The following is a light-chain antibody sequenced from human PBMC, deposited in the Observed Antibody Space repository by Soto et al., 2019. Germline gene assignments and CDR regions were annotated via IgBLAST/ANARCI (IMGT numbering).Light chain of an antibody. CDR2: GAS. CDR1: QSVNIH. J-gene: IGKJ1*01. Sequence: EIVLTQSPGPLSLSPGERATLSCRASQSVNIHLAWYQQKPGQAPRLLIYGASARATGIPAKFSGSGSGTEFTLTISSLQSEDVAVYYCQQYNKWPRTLGQGTKVDIK. CDR3: QQYNKWPRT. V-gene: IGKV3D-15*01.